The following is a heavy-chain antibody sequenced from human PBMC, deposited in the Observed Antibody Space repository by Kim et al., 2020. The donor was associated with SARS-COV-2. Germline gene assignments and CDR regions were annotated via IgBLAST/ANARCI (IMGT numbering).Heavy chain of an antibody. V-gene: IGHV3-30*16. J-gene: IGHJ6*02. CDR3: ATFHYLISSLYV. CDR1: GFRFSTYA. Sequence: GGSLRLSCEASGFRFSTYAMHWVRQSPGKGLEWVAAISFDGRNTYTADSVKGRFTISRDNSKNILFLAINALRRDDTATYFSATFHYLISSLYVWGVGTT. CDR2: ISFDGRNT. D-gene: IGHD3-10*01.